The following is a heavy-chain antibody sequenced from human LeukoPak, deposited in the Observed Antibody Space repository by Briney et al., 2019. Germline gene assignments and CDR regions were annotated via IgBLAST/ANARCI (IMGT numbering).Heavy chain of an antibody. CDR3: ARRYFDSDGRSFDF. CDR1: GYTFRSYW. J-gene: IGHJ4*02. Sequence: GESLKISCEGSGYTFRSYWTGWVRQRPGEGLEWMGIIYPGDSDTTYSPSFQGQVTISADKSINTAYLQWSSLKASDTAVYYCARRYFDSDGRSFDFWGQGTLVTVSS. V-gene: IGHV5-51*01. D-gene: IGHD3-9*01. CDR2: IYPGDSDT.